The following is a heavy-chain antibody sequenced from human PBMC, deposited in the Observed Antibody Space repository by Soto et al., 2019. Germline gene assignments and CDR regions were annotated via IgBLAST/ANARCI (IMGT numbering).Heavy chain of an antibody. D-gene: IGHD4-17*01. J-gene: IGHJ4*01. CDR2: IRSKANSYAT. V-gene: IGHV3-73*01. CDR3: TQMTTVPQSRDY. Sequence: PGGSLRLSCAASGFTFSGSAMHWVRQASGKGLEWVGRIRSKANSYATAYAASVKGRFTISRDDSKNTAYLQMNSLKTEDTAVYYCTQMTTVPQSRDYCGHGTLVTVSS. CDR1: GFTFSGSA.